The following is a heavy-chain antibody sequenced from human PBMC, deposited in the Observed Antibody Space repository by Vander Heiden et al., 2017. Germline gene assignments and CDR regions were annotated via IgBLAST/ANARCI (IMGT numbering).Heavy chain of an antibody. CDR2: IRSKANSYAT. Sequence: EVQLVESGGGLVQPGGSLKLSCAASGFTFSCSALHWVRQASGKGLEWVGRIRSKANSYATAYAASVKGRFTISRDDSKNTAYLQMNSLKTEDTAVYYCTRILYGDYPSNWFDPWGQGTLVTVSS. D-gene: IGHD4-17*01. V-gene: IGHV3-73*01. CDR3: TRILYGDYPSNWFDP. J-gene: IGHJ5*02. CDR1: GFTFSCSA.